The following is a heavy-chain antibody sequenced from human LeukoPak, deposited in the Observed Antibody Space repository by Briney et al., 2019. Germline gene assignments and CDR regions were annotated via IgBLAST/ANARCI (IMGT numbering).Heavy chain of an antibody. CDR3: ARGNWGSGTGFDY. J-gene: IGHJ4*02. CDR2: ISYSGTT. CDR1: GGSISSSNYF. D-gene: IGHD7-27*01. Sequence: SETLSLTCTVSGGSISSSNYFWGWVRQPPGKGLEWIGTISYSGTTHDNPSLKSRVIISVDTSKKQFSLRLSSVTAADTAAYYCARGNWGSGTGFDYWGQGTLVTVSS. V-gene: IGHV4-39*07.